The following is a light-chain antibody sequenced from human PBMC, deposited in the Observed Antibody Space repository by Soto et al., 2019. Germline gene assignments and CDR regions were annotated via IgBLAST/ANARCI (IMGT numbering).Light chain of an antibody. CDR2: KAS. CDR1: QSISSW. CDR3: QQYNSYSRT. J-gene: IGKJ1*01. Sequence: DIQMTQSPSTLSASVGDRVTITCRASQSISSWLAWYQQKPGKAPKLLIYKASSIESGVPSRFSGSGSGTEFTLTISSLQPDDFATYYCQQYNSYSRTFGQGTKVEIK. V-gene: IGKV1-5*03.